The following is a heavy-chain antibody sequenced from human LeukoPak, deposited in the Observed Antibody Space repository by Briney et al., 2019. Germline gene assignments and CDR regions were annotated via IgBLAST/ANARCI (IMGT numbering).Heavy chain of an antibody. J-gene: IGHJ4*02. D-gene: IGHD5-18*01. Sequence: PGGTLRLSCAASGFTFGSYGMSWVRQAPGKGLEWVSAISGSGGSTYYADSVKGRFTISRDNSKNTLYLQMNSLRAEDTAVYYCARDLSGIAGYTYGRGIDYWGQGTLVTVSS. CDR3: ARDLSGIAGYTYGRGIDY. CDR1: GFTFGSYG. CDR2: ISGSGGST. V-gene: IGHV3-23*01.